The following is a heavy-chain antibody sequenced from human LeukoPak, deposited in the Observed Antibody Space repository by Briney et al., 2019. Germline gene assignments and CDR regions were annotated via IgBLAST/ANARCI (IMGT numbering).Heavy chain of an antibody. Sequence: GGSLRLSCTASEFTFSSYWMHWVRQAPGKGLVWVSRINSDGSSTSYADSVKGRFTISRDNAKNTLYLQMNSLRAEDTAVYYCARRAGAYSHPYDYWGQGTLVTVSS. V-gene: IGHV3-74*01. CDR2: INSDGSST. D-gene: IGHD4/OR15-4a*01. CDR3: ARRAGAYSHPYDY. J-gene: IGHJ4*02. CDR1: EFTFSSYW.